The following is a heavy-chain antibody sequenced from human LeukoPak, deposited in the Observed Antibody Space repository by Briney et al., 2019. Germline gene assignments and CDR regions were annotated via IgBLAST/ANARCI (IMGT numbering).Heavy chain of an antibody. CDR1: GGSISSYY. D-gene: IGHD3-10*01. CDR3: ARHPLQRHYYGSGAGAFDI. Sequence: PSETLSLTCTVSGGSISSYYWSWIRQPPGKGLEWIGYIYTSGSTNYNPSLKSRVTISVDTSKNQFSLKLSSVTAADTAVYYCARHPLQRHYYGSGAGAFDIWGQGTMVTVSS. V-gene: IGHV4-4*09. J-gene: IGHJ3*02. CDR2: IYTSGST.